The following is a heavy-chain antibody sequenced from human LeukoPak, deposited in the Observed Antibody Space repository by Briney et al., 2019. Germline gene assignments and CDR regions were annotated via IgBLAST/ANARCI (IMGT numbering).Heavy chain of an antibody. J-gene: IGHJ5*02. Sequence: GGSLRLSCAASGFTSSSYWMSWVRQAPGKGLEWVANIKQDGSEKYYVDSVEGRFTISRDNAKNSLYLQMNSLRAEDTAVYYCARDDCSSISCYHNWFDPWGQGTLVTVSS. V-gene: IGHV3-7*01. CDR2: IKQDGSEK. CDR1: GFTSSSYW. D-gene: IGHD2-2*01. CDR3: ARDDCSSISCYHNWFDP.